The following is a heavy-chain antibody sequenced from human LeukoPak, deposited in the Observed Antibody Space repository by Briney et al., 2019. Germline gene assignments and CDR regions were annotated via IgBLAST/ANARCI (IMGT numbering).Heavy chain of an antibody. Sequence: LSLTCTVSGDSIFTTNYYWGWVRQPPGKGLEWVSYISSSSSTIYYADSVKGRFTISRDNAKNSLYLQMNSLRAEDTAVYYCAKEGYYYDSSGYYYWGQGTLVTVSS. D-gene: IGHD3-22*01. J-gene: IGHJ4*02. CDR2: ISSSSSTI. CDR1: GDSIFTTNYY. V-gene: IGHV3-11*01. CDR3: AKEGYYYDSSGYYY.